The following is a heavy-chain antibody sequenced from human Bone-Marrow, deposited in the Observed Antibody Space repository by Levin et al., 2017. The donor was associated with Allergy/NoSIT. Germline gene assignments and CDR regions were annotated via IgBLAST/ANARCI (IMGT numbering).Heavy chain of an antibody. CDR2: ISYDGSNK. V-gene: IGHV3-30*18. D-gene: IGHD1-26*01. CDR1: GFTFRSSG. Sequence: LSLPCAASGFTFRSSGMHWVRQAPGKGLEWVAVISYDGSNKYYADSVKGRFTISRDNSKNTLYLQMNSLRAEDTAVYYCAKSPLRRIVGATGGMDVWGQGTTVTVSS. CDR3: AKSPLRRIVGATGGMDV. J-gene: IGHJ6*02.